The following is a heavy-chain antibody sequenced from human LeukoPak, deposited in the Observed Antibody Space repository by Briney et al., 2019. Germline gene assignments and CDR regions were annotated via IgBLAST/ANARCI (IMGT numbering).Heavy chain of an antibody. J-gene: IGHJ6*02. CDR1: GFMFNKYA. CDR3: AKDHHYYGNHYYGMDV. V-gene: IGHV3-30-3*01. CDR2: ISYDGSHQ. Sequence: GGSLRLSCAASGFMFNKYAMHWVRQAPGKGLEWVGVISYDGSHQYYADSVKGRFTISRDNSKNTPYLQMNSLRAEDTAVYYCAKDHHYYGNHYYGMDVWGQGTTVTVSS. D-gene: IGHD3-10*01.